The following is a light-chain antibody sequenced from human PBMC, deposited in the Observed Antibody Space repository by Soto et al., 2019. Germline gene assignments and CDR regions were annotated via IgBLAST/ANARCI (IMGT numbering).Light chain of an antibody. CDR2: DAS. CDR3: QQRSSWPIT. V-gene: IGKV3-11*01. Sequence: EIVLTQPPAALYLSPGERATLSCRASQSVTSYLAWYQQRPGQAPRLLIYDASRRATGIPARFSGSGSGADFTLTISTLEPEDFAVYYCQQRSSWPITFGQGTRLEIK. CDR1: QSVTSY. J-gene: IGKJ5*01.